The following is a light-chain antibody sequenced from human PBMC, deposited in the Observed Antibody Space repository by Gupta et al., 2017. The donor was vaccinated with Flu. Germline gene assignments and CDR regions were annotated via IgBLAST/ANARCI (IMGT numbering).Light chain of an antibody. J-gene: IGKJ4*01. Sequence: DIQMTQSPSSLSASVGDRVTITCQARQDISNYLNWYQQKPGKVPKLLIYDASSLQTGVPSRFSGSGSGTDFTFTISSLQPEDVATYYCQQYDDIPPTFGGGTKVEIK. CDR2: DAS. V-gene: IGKV1-33*01. CDR3: QQYDDIPPT. CDR1: QDISNY.